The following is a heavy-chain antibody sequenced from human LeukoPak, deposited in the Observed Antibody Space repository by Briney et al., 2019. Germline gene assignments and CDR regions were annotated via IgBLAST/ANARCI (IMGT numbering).Heavy chain of an antibody. V-gene: IGHV3-30*04. CDR2: ISYDGNDK. D-gene: IGHD3/OR15-3a*01. CDR1: GFTFNTFA. J-gene: IGHJ4*02. CDR3: ARDPRDRIFGPLDY. Sequence: GGSLRLSCTVSGFTFNTFAMHWFRQSPGKGLEWVALISYDGNDKYYRDSVKGRFTISRDISKNTVYLQMNSLRPEDTAVYYCARDPRDRIFGPLDYWGQGTLVTVSS.